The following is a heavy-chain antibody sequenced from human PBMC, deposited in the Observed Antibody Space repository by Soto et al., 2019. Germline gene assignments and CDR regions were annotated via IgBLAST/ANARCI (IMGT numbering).Heavy chain of an antibody. J-gene: IGHJ4*02. V-gene: IGHV4-59*01. CDR3: ARDRGESGAYDYYFDS. CDR2: IYHSGST. CDR1: GGSISSYN. D-gene: IGHD5-12*01. Sequence: QVQLQESGPGLVKPSETLFLTCTVSGGSISSYNWNWIRQPPGKRLEWIGYIYHSGSTSYNPSLKSRVTISIDTSRNQFSLILDSVTAADTAVYYCARDRGESGAYDYYFDSWGQGTLVTVSS.